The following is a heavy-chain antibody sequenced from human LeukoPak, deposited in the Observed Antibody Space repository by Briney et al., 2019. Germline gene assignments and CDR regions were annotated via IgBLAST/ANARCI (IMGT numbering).Heavy chain of an antibody. CDR1: GGSFSGYY. V-gene: IGHV4-34*01. D-gene: IGHD1-20*01. CDR3: ARLYRKTYKWNDQPDY. Sequence: SETLSLTCAVYGGSFSGYYWSWIRQPPGKGLEWIGEINHSGSTNYNPSLKSRVTISVDTSKNQFSLKLISVTAADTAVYYCARLYRKTYKWNDQPDYWGQGTLVTVSS. J-gene: IGHJ4*02. CDR2: INHSGST.